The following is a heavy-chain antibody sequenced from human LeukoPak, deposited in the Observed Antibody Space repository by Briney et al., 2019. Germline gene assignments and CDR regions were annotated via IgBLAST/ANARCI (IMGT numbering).Heavy chain of an antibody. CDR2: INHSGST. J-gene: IGHJ5*02. V-gene: IGHV4-34*01. CDR1: GFTFNNYA. D-gene: IGHD2-2*01. CDR3: ARRQVGYCSSTSCERGFDP. Sequence: GSLRLSCAASGFTFNNYAMNWVRQAPGKGLEWIGEINHSGSTNYNPSLKSRVTISVDTSKNQFSLKLSSVTAADTAVYYCARRQVGYCSSTSCERGFDPWGQGTLVTVSS.